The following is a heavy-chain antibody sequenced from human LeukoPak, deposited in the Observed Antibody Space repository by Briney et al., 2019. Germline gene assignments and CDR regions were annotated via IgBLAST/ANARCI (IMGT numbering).Heavy chain of an antibody. CDR3: AREGYSTSSGPLDY. D-gene: IGHD6-6*01. V-gene: IGHV1-2*02. J-gene: IGHJ4*02. CDR2: ISPDSGAT. Sequence: GASVKVSCKASGYTFTGYYMHWVRQAPGQGLEWMGWISPDSGATNYAQRFQGRVTMTRDTSISTAYMELSSLRSDDTAVYFCAREGYSTSSGPLDYWGQGTLVTVPS. CDR1: GYTFTGYY.